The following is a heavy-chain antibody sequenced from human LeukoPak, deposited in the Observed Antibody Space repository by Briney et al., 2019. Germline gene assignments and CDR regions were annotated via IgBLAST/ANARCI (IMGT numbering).Heavy chain of an antibody. CDR3: AREVRHIVVVTFDP. J-gene: IGHJ5*02. Sequence: SVKVSCKASGGTFSSYAISWVRQAPGQGLEWMGGIIPIFGTANYAQKFQGRVTITADESTSTAYMELSSLRAEDTAVYYCAREVRHIVVVTFDPWGQGTLVTVSS. CDR1: GGTFSSYA. V-gene: IGHV1-69*13. D-gene: IGHD2-21*02. CDR2: IIPIFGTA.